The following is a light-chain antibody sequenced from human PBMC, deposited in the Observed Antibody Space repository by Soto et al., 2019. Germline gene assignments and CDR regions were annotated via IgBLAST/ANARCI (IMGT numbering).Light chain of an antibody. J-gene: IGLJ2*01. CDR1: SSDVGGYNS. CDR3: GSYTSSTSLL. V-gene: IGLV2-14*01. Sequence: QSALTQPASVSGSPGQSITISCTGTSSDVGGYNSVSWYQQHPGKAPRLMIYDVSNRPSGVSNRFSGSKSGNTASLTISGLQAEDAADYYCGSYTSSTSLLFGGGTKLTVL. CDR2: DVS.